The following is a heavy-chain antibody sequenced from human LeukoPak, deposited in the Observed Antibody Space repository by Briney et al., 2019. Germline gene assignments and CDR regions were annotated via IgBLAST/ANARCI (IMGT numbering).Heavy chain of an antibody. Sequence: GGSLRLSCAASGFTFRSYAMSCVRHAPGKGLEWVSDICGRGGSTYYADSVKGRFYISRENSKNTLYMQMNSLRAEDTALYYCAKDIGLGDYVWGIYRYNYFDYWGQGTLVTVSS. CDR1: GFTFRSYA. D-gene: IGHD3-16*02. CDR2: ICGRGGST. V-gene: IGHV3-23*01. J-gene: IGHJ4*02. CDR3: AKDIGLGDYVWGIYRYNYFDY.